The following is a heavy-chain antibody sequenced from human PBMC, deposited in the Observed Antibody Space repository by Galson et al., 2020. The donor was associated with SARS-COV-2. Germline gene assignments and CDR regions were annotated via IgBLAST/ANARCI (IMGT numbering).Heavy chain of an antibody. CDR1: GYTFIRYG. D-gene: IGHD5-12*01. V-gene: IGHV1-18*04. CDR3: ARDGPVNIVATRGVGYYYGMDV. CDR2: ISAYNGNT. J-gene: IGHJ6*02. Sequence: ASVKVSCKASGYTFIRYGISWVRQAPGQGLEWMGWISAYNGNTNYAQKLQGRVTMTTDTSTCTAYMELRSLRSDDTAVYYCARDGPVNIVATRGVGYYYGMDVWGQGTTVTVAS.